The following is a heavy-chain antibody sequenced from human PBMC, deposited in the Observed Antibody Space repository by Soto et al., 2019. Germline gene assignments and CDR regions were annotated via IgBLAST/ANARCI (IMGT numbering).Heavy chain of an antibody. Sequence: GGSLRLSCAASGFTFSSYEMNWVRQAPGKGLEWVSYISSSGSTIYYADSEKGRFTISRDNAKNSLYLQMNSLRAEDTAVYYCARVGIDPFDYWGQGTLVTVSS. CDR3: ARVGIDPFDY. J-gene: IGHJ4*02. V-gene: IGHV3-48*03. D-gene: IGHD1-20*01. CDR1: GFTFSSYE. CDR2: ISSSGSTI.